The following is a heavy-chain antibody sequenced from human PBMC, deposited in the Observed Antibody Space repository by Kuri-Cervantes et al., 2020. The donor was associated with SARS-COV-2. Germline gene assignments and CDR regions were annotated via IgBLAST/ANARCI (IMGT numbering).Heavy chain of an antibody. CDR2: ISAYNGST. CDR1: GGTFSSYG. V-gene: IGHV1-18*01. D-gene: IGHD2-2*03. CDR3: ARARHGYCSSTSCQPYYYYYMDV. J-gene: IGHJ6*03. Sequence: ASVKVSCKASGGTFSSYGISWVRQAPGQGLEWMGWISAYNGSTNYAQKLQGRVTMTTDTSTSTAYMELRSLRSDDTAVYYCARARHGYCSSTSCQPYYYYYMDVWGKGTTVTVSS.